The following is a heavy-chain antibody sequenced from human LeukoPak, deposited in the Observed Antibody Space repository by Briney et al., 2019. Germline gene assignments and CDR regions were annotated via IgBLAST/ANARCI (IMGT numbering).Heavy chain of an antibody. CDR3: VRDWGYDSSGYWQKYFDT. J-gene: IGHJ4*02. CDR2: INHDGSST. Sequence: GGSLRLSCATSGFTFTTFWMHWVRQAPGKGLVWVSRINHDGSSTNYADSMEGRFTISRDNAKNTVYLQMNSLRAEDTAVYYCVRDWGYDSSGYWQKYFDTWGQGTLVTVSS. V-gene: IGHV3-74*01. D-gene: IGHD3-22*01. CDR1: GFTFTTFW.